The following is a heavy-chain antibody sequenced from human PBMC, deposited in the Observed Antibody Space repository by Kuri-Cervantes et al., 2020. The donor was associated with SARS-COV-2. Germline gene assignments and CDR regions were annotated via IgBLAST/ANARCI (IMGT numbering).Heavy chain of an antibody. D-gene: IGHD3-22*01. V-gene: IGHV3-23*01. CDR3: ASITMIVGEWNRRMDV. CDR1: GFTFSSYA. Sequence: GGSLRLSCAASGFTFSSYAMSWVRQAPGKGLEWVSAISGSGGSTYYADSVKGRFTISRDNSKNTLYLQMNSLRDEDTAVYYCASITMIVGEWNRRMDVWGQGTTVTVSS. CDR2: ISGSGGST. J-gene: IGHJ6*02.